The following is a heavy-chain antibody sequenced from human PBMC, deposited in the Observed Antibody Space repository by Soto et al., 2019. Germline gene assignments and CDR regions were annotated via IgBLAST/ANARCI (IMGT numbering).Heavy chain of an antibody. CDR1: AFTFSSYW. CDR2: IKQDGSEK. D-gene: IGHD3-16*01. CDR3: ARDLFEAARRGEYAFDI. J-gene: IGHJ3*02. V-gene: IGHV3-7*03. Sequence: PGGSVRLSCAASAFTFSSYWMSWVRHSPGKGLEWVANIKQDGSEKYYVDSVKGRFTISRDNAKNSLYLQMNSLRAEDTAVYYCARDLFEAARRGEYAFDIWGQGTMVNVS.